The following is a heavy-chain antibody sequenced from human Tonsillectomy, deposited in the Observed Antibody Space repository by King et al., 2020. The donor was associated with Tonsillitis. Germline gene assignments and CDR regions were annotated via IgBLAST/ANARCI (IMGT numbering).Heavy chain of an antibody. D-gene: IGHD2-15*01. CDR2: LSGSGGST. J-gene: IGHJ4*02. V-gene: IGHV3-23*04. Sequence: VQLVESGGGLVQPGGSLRLSCAASGFTFSSYAMSWVRQAPGKGLEWGSALSGSGGSTYYADSVKGRFTSSRDNSKNTLYLQMNSLRAEDTAVYYCAKPGGYCSGGSCPVGYFDYWGQGTLVTVSS. CDR3: AKPGGYCSGGSCPVGYFDY. CDR1: GFTFSSYA.